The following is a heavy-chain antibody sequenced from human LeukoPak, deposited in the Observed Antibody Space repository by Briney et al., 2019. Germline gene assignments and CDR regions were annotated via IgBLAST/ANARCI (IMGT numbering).Heavy chain of an antibody. CDR1: GFTFSSYA. V-gene: IGHV3-23*01. Sequence: PGGSLRLSCAASGFTFSSYAMSWVRQAPGKGLEWVSAISGSGGSTYYADSVKGRFTISRDNSKNTLYLQMNSLRAEDTAVYYCAKTMGEDKWLRYLYFDYWGQGTLVTVSS. J-gene: IGHJ4*02. CDR3: AKTMGEDKWLRYLYFDY. CDR2: ISGSGGST. D-gene: IGHD5-12*01.